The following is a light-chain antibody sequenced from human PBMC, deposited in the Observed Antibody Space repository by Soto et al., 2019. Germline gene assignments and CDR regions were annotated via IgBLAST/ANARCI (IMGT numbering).Light chain of an antibody. CDR1: NIGRKS. V-gene: IGLV3-21*02. CDR2: DEN. J-gene: IGLJ1*01. CDR3: QLWDSRTDSYV. Sequence: SYELTQPPSVSVAPGQTARITCGGNNIGRKSVHWYQHMPGRPPVPVVYDENDRPSRIPERFSGSHSAHTATLTISGVEAGDEADYYCQLWDSRTDSYVFGPGTKLTVL.